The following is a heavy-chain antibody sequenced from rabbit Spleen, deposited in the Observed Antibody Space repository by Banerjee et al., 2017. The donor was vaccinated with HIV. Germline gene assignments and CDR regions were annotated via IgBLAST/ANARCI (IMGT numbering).Heavy chain of an antibody. V-gene: IGHV1S45*01. CDR2: IYTGSSGST. Sequence: QEQLVESGGGLVQPEGSLTLTCTASGFSLSSSYYMCWVRQAPGKRPEWIAGIYTGSSGSTYYANWAKGRFTISKTSSTTVTLQMTSLTVADTATYFCARGSATMTMVITGFYLNLWGQGTLVTVS. D-gene: IGHD2-1*01. CDR1: GFSLSSSYY. J-gene: IGHJ4*01. CDR3: ARGSATMTMVITGFYLNL.